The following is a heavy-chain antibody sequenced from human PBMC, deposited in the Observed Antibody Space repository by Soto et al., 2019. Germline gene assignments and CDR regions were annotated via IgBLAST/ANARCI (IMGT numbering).Heavy chain of an antibody. CDR2: IYYSGST. CDR1: GGSISSYY. D-gene: IGHD3-16*01. CDR3: ARGGDDDYIWGSYMFYFDY. V-gene: IGHV4-59*01. Sequence: SETLSLTCTVSGGSISSYYWSWIRQPPGKGLEWIGYIYYSGSTNYIPSLKSRVTISVDTSKNQFSLKLSSVTAADTAVYYCARGGDDDYIWGSYMFYFDYWGQGTLVTVSS. J-gene: IGHJ4*02.